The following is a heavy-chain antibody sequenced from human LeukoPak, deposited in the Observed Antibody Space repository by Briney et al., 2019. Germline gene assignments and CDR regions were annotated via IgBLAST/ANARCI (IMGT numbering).Heavy chain of an antibody. J-gene: IGHJ6*03. D-gene: IGHD5-18*01. V-gene: IGHV4-4*07. CDR3: ARDYMVRLWEYYMDV. CDR1: GGSISSYY. CDR2: IYTSGST. Sequence: SETLSLTCTVSGGSISSYYWSWIRQPAGKGLEWIGRIYTSGSTNYNPSLKSRVTMSVDTSKNQFSLKLSSVTAADTAVYYCARDYMVRLWEYYMDVWGKGTTVTVSS.